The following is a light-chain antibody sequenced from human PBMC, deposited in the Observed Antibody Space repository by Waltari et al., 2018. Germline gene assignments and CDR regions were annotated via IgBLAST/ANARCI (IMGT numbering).Light chain of an antibody. CDR3: CSYAGSTTWV. Sequence: SGSPGQSITISCIGTSNDVGTYNLVSWYQHHPGKAPKLMIYEVSKRPSGISNRFSGSKSGNTASLTVSGLQAEDEADYYCCSYAGSTTWVFGGGTKLTVL. CDR2: EVS. J-gene: IGLJ3*02. CDR1: SNDVGTYNL. V-gene: IGLV2-23*02.